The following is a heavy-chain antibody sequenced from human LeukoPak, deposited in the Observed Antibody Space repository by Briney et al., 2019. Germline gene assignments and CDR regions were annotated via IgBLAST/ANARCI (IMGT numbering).Heavy chain of an antibody. CDR2: ISSSSSYI. CDR3: ARVYTYGSPTSYLDY. Sequence: GGSLRLSCTASGFTFGDYAVTWVRQAPGKGLEWVSSISSSSSYIYYADSLKGRFTISRDNAKNSLFLQMNSLRAEDTAVYYCARVYTYGSPTSYLDYRGQGTVVTVSS. CDR1: GFTFGDYA. J-gene: IGHJ4*02. D-gene: IGHD5-18*01. V-gene: IGHV3-21*01.